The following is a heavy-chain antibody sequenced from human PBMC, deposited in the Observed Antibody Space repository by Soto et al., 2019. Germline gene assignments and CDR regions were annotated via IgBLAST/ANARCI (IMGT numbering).Heavy chain of an antibody. Sequence: PGGSLRLSCTASGFIFSDHGMHWVRQAPGKGLEWAASISGSVGSTFYADSVKGRFTISRDNYLNTLDLQLNSLRAEDTAVYYCAKDRTIASRTFDSWGQGALVTVSS. CDR3: AKDRTIASRTFDS. CDR2: ISGSVGST. V-gene: IGHV3-23*01. CDR1: GFIFSDHG. J-gene: IGHJ4*02. D-gene: IGHD6-6*01.